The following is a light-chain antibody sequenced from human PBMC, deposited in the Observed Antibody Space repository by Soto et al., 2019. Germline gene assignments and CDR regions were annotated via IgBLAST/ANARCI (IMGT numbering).Light chain of an antibody. Sequence: DVVMTQSPLSLPVTLGQSASISCRSSQRLVHSNGNTYLSWFQQRPGQSPRRLIYTVSNRDSGVPDRFRGSGSGTDFTLTISRVEAEDVGIYYCVQGTHWPGTLGQGTKVELK. CDR2: TVS. J-gene: IGKJ1*01. CDR1: QRLVHSNGNTY. V-gene: IGKV2-30*02. CDR3: VQGTHWPGT.